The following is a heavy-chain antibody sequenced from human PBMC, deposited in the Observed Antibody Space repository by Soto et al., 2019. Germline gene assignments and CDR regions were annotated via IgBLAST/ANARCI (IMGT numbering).Heavy chain of an antibody. CDR1: GFTFSNAW. Sequence: GGSLRLSCAASGFTFSNAWMSWVRQAPGKGLEWVGRIKSKTDGGTTDYAAPVKGRFTISRDDSKNTLYLQMNSLKTEDTAVYYCTTSSIVVVPAAHDYWGQGTLVTVSS. CDR2: IKSKTDGGTT. J-gene: IGHJ4*02. D-gene: IGHD2-2*01. CDR3: TTSSIVVVPAAHDY. V-gene: IGHV3-15*01.